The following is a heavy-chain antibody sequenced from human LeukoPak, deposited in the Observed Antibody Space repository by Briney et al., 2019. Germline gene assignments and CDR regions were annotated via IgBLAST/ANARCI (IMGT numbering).Heavy chain of an antibody. D-gene: IGHD6-6*01. Sequence: GGSLRLSCAASGFSISDYYITWIRQAPGKGLEWVSAISGSGGSTYYADSVKGRFTISRDNSKNTLYLQMNSLRAEDTAVYYCAKDIGSSRTINWGQGTLVTVSS. CDR2: ISGSGGST. J-gene: IGHJ4*02. V-gene: IGHV3-23*01. CDR1: GFSISDYY. CDR3: AKDIGSSRTIN.